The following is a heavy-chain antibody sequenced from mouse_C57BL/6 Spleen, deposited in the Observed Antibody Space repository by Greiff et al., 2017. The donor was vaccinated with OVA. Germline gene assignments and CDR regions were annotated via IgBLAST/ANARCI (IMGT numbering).Heavy chain of an antibody. D-gene: IGHD1-1*01. CDR2: ISDGGSYT. V-gene: IGHV5-4*01. Sequence: EVMLVESGGGLVKPGGSLKLSCAASGFTFSSYAMSWVRQTPEKRLEWVATISDGGSYTYYPDNVKGRFTISRDNAKNNLYLQMSHLKSEDTAMYYCAREGYGSSYGYAMDYWGQGTSVTVSS. J-gene: IGHJ4*01. CDR3: AREGYGSSYGYAMDY. CDR1: GFTFSSYA.